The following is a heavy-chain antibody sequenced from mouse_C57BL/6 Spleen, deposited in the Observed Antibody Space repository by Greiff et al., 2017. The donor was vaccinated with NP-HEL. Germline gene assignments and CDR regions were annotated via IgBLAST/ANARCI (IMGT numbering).Heavy chain of an antibody. J-gene: IGHJ2*01. Sequence: QVQLQQPGAELVKPGASVKLSCKASGYTFTSYWMQWVKQRPGQGLEWIGEIDPSDSYTNYNQKFKGKATLTVDTSSSTAYMQLSSLTSEDSAVYYCAALYYYGSSSFDYGRKGTTLTVSS. D-gene: IGHD1-1*01. CDR2: IDPSDSYT. CDR1: GYTFTSYW. V-gene: IGHV1-50*01. CDR3: AALYYYGSSSFDY.